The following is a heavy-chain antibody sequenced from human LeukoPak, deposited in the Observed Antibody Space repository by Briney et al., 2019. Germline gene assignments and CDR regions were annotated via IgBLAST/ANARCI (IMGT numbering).Heavy chain of an antibody. CDR3: AKDGCSSTSCYSIDY. D-gene: IGHD2-2*01. J-gene: IGHJ4*02. CDR2: VSGSGGST. V-gene: IGHV3-23*01. CDR1: GFTFSSYA. Sequence: GGPLRLSCAASGFTFSSYAMSWFRQAPGKGREGVSAVSGSGGSTYYADSVKGRFTISRDNSKNTLYLQMNSLRAEDTAVYYCAKDGCSSTSCYSIDYWGQGTLVTVSS.